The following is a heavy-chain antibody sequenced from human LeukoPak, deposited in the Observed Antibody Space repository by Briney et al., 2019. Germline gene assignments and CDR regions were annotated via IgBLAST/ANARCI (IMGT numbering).Heavy chain of an antibody. CDR3: GRDVSDTVVVITLNFDF. CDR1: GFTFNSYG. CDR2: IRHDGTNK. D-gene: IGHD3-22*01. V-gene: IGHV3-30*02. Sequence: GGSLRLSCAASGFTFNSYGMHWVRRAPGKGLEWVAFIRHDGTNKYYADSVKGRFTISRDNSKNTLFLQMSSLRVEDTAVYYCGRDVSDTVVVITLNFDFWGQGTLVTVSS. J-gene: IGHJ4*02.